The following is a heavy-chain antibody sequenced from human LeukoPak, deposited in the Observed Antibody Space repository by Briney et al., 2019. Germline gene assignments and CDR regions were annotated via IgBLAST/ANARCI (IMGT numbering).Heavy chain of an antibody. CDR3: ARAVGYCSSTSCYTLYYYYYYMDV. CDR2: INHSGST. D-gene: IGHD2-2*02. V-gene: IGHV4-34*01. CDR1: GGSFSGYY. Sequence: SETLSLTCAVYGGSFSGYYWSWIRQPPGKGLEWIGEINHSGSTNYNPSLKSRVTISVDTSKTQFSLKLSSVTAADTAVYYCARAVGYCSSTSCYTLYYYYYYMDVWGKGTTVTVSS. J-gene: IGHJ6*03.